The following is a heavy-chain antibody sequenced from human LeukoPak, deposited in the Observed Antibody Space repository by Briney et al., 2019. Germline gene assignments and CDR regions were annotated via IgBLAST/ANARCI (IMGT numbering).Heavy chain of an antibody. CDR3: ARDLGYNLLGFYYYGMDV. CDR2: ISYDGSNK. Sequence: GRSLRLSCVASRFTFSSYAMHWVRQAPGKGLEWVAIISYDGSNKYYADSVKGRFTISRDNSKNTLYLQMNSLRAEDTAVYYCARDLGYNLLGFYYYGMDVWGQGTTVTVSS. V-gene: IGHV3-30-3*01. D-gene: IGHD5-24*01. J-gene: IGHJ6*02. CDR1: RFTFSSYA.